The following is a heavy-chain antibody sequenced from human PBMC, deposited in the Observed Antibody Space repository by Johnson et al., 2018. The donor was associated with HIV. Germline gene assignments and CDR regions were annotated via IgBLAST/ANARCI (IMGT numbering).Heavy chain of an antibody. J-gene: IGHJ3*01. D-gene: IGHD6-19*01. Sequence: QVQLVESGGGVVQPGRSLRLSCAASAFTFRSYSMHWVRQAPGKGLEWVAVISYDGSNKYYAASVKRRFTISRDNSKNTLNLQMNSLRAADTAVYYCARVQWLILDAFDLWGQGTMVAVSS. CDR3: ARVQWLILDAFDL. CDR2: ISYDGSNK. V-gene: IGHV3-30-3*01. CDR1: AFTFRSYS.